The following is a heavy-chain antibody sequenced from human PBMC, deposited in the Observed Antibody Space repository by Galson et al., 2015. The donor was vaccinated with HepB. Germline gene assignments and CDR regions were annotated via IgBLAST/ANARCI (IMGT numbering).Heavy chain of an antibody. CDR2: ISYDGSNK. CDR1: GFTFSSYA. CDR3: ARDWELFDY. D-gene: IGHD1-26*01. Sequence: SLRLSCAASGFTFSSYAMHWVRQAPGKGLEWVAVISYDGSNKYYADSVKGRFTISRDNSKNTLYLQMNSLRAEDTAVYYCARDWELFDYWGQGTLVTVSS. V-gene: IGHV3-30-3*01. J-gene: IGHJ4*02.